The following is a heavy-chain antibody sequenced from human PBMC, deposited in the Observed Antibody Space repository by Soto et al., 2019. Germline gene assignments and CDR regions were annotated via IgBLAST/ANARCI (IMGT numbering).Heavy chain of an antibody. CDR1: GFTFDDYA. V-gene: IGHV3-9*01. D-gene: IGHD3-3*01. Sequence: EVQLVESGGGLVQPGTSLRLTCAASGFTFDDYAMHWVRQVPGKGLEWVSGISWNSGSVDYADSVKGRFTISRDNAKRTLYLQLISLTPGDTGFYYCAKDFDFWSGVDYWGEGTLVTVSS. CDR3: AKDFDFWSGVDY. J-gene: IGHJ4*02. CDR2: ISWNSGSV.